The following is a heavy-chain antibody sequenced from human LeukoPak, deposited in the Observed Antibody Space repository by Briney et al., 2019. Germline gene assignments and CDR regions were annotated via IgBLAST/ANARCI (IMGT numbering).Heavy chain of an antibody. J-gene: IGHJ5*02. V-gene: IGHV1-69*13. D-gene: IGHD2-15*01. CDR2: IRPIFGTT. CDR3: ARVRTVVAAALGWFDP. Sequence: PWASVKVSCKASGDTFSSYAISWVRQAPGQGLEWMGGIRPIFGTTNYAQKFQGRVTITADESTTTAYMELSSLRSEDTAVYYCARVRTVVAAALGWFDPWGQGTLVTVYS. CDR1: GDTFSSYA.